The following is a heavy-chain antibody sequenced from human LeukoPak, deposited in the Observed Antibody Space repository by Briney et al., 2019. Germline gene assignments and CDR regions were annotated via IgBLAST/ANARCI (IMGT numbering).Heavy chain of an antibody. CDR3: ARGYYGSGSERRYYDY. D-gene: IGHD3-10*01. J-gene: IGHJ4*02. Sequence: SETLSLTCTVSGGSISSYYWNWIPQPAGKELMWIGRIYSSGNSGNTNYKSSLKSRVTMSLDTSKKQFALKLSSVTAADTAVYFCARGYYGSGSERRYYDYWGQGTLVTVSS. CDR2: IYSSGNSGNT. V-gene: IGHV4-4*07. CDR1: GGSISSYY.